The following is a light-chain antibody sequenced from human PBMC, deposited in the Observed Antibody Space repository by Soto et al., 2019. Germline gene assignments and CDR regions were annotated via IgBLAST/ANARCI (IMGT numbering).Light chain of an antibody. V-gene: IGLV1-40*01. CDR3: QSYDSSLSAGV. CDR1: SSNIGAGYD. CDR2: GNS. J-gene: IGLJ3*02. Sequence: QSVLTQPPSVSGAPGQRVTISCTGSSSNIGAGYDVHWYQQLPGTAPKLLIYGNSNRPSAVPDRFSGSKSGTSASLAITGLQAEDEADYYCQSYDSSLSAGVFGGGTKLTVL.